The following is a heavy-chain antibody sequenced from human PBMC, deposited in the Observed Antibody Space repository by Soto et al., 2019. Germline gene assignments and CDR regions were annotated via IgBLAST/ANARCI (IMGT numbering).Heavy chain of an antibody. CDR2: ISAYNGNT. D-gene: IGHD3-3*01. CDR3: ARVLRFPNNWFDP. CDR1: GYTFTSYG. Sequence: ASVKVSCKASGYTFTSYGISCVRQAPGQGLEWMGWISAYNGNTNYAQKLQGRVTMTTDTSTSTAYMELRSLRSDDTAVYYCARVLRFPNNWFDPWXQGTLVTVSS. V-gene: IGHV1-18*01. J-gene: IGHJ5*02.